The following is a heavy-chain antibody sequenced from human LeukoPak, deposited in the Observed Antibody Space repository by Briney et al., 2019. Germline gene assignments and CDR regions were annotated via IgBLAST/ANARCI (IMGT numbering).Heavy chain of an antibody. CDR3: ARATYCSGDSCYSGIFDY. CDR1: GGSFSGYY. CDR2: INHSGST. V-gene: IGHV4-34*01. Sequence: SETLSLTCAVYGGSFSGYYWSWIRQPPGKGLEWIGEINHSGSTNYNPSLKSRVTISVDTSKNQFSLKLSAVTAADTAVYYCARATYCSGDSCYSGIFDYWGQGTLVTVSS. J-gene: IGHJ4*02. D-gene: IGHD2-15*01.